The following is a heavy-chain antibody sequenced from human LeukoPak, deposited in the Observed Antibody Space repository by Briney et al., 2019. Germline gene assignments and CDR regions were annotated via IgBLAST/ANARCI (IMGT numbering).Heavy chain of an antibody. CDR3: ARVIRFVSAVRYDILPAYYYGMDV. J-gene: IGHJ6*02. D-gene: IGHD3-9*01. CDR2: ISAYNGNT. Sequence: GASVKVSCKASGYTFTSYGISWVRQAPGQGLEWMGWISAYNGNTNYAQKLQGRVTITADESTSTAYMELSSLRSEDTAVYYCARVIRFVSAVRYDILPAYYYGMDVWGQGTTVTVSS. V-gene: IGHV1-18*01. CDR1: GYTFTSYG.